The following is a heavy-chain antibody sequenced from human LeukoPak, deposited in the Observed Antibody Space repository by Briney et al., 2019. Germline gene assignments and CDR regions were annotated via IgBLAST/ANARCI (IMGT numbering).Heavy chain of an antibody. V-gene: IGHV3-9*03. J-gene: IGHJ4*02. CDR1: GFTFDDYA. CDR2: ISWNSGSI. Sequence: GRSLRPSCAASGFTFDDYAMHWVRQAPGKGLEWVSGISWNSGSIGYADSVKGRFTISRDNAKNSLYLQMNSLRAEDMALYYCAKAADYGLGKEAFDYWGQGTLVTVSS. D-gene: IGHD4-17*01. CDR3: AKAADYGLGKEAFDY.